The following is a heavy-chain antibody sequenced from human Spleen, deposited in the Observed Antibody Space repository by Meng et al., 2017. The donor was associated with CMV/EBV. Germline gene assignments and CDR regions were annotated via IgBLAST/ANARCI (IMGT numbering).Heavy chain of an antibody. J-gene: IGHJ4*01. D-gene: IGHD1-26*01. CDR2: IYYTGDI. Sequence: VSGGAISLGSYYWGWVRQFPGRGLESIGRIYYTGDIFYNPSLKGRLTIAPDTSKNQWSLSLKFMTVADAAVYYCVRIRVGHSSPIDFWGRGTLVTVSS. CDR1: GGAISLGSYY. CDR3: VRIRVGHSSPIDF. V-gene: IGHV4-31*02.